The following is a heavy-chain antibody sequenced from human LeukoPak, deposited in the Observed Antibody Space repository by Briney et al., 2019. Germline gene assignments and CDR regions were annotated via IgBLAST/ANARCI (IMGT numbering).Heavy chain of an antibody. V-gene: IGHV3-9*01. D-gene: IGHD6-13*01. Sequence: PGRSLRLSCAASGFTFDDYAMHWVRQAPGRGLEWVSGISWNSGNIVYADSVKGRFTISRDNAKNSLYLQMNSLRPEDTAFYYCVKGATSSWYDWFDPWGQRTLVTVSS. CDR3: VKGATSSWYDWFDP. CDR1: GFTFDDYA. CDR2: ISWNSGNI. J-gene: IGHJ5*02.